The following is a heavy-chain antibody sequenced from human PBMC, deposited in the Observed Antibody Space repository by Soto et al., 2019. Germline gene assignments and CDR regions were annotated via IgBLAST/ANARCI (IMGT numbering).Heavy chain of an antibody. J-gene: IGHJ4*02. CDR3: ARTPGWYFDV. D-gene: IGHD6-19*01. V-gene: IGHV4-4*07. Sequence: QVQLLESGPGLVKPSETLSLTCNVSGGYISTYYWSWIRQPAGKGLEWIGRIHASGNTDYNPSLKSRVTMSVATSKNQFSLRLTSLTAADTAVYYCARTPGWYFDVWGQGTLVTVSS. CDR1: GGYISTYY. CDR2: IHASGNT.